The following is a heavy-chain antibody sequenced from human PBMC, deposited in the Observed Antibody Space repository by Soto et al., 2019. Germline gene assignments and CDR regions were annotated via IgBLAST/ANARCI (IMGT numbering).Heavy chain of an antibody. Sequence: PGESLKISCKGSGYSFTSYWISWVRQMPGKGLEWMGRIDPSDSYTNYSPSFQGHVTISADKSISTAYLQWSSLKASDTATYYCAMNPGIAAAGTLGYFQHWGQGTLVTVSS. CDR1: GYSFTSYW. V-gene: IGHV5-10-1*01. CDR3: AMNPGIAAAGTLGYFQH. CDR2: IDPSDSYT. J-gene: IGHJ1*01. D-gene: IGHD6-13*01.